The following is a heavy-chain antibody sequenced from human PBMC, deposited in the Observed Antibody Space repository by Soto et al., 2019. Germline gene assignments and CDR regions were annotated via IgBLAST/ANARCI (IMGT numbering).Heavy chain of an antibody. Sequence: GGSLRLSCAASGFTFSSYSMSWVRQAPGKGLEWVANIKQDGTEKYYVDSVKGRFTISRDNAKNSLYLQMNNLRAEDTAVYYCARDRGYLDYWGQGTLVTVSS. CDR1: GFTFSSYS. J-gene: IGHJ4*02. CDR2: IKQDGTEK. V-gene: IGHV3-7*01. D-gene: IGHD5-12*01. CDR3: ARDRGYLDY.